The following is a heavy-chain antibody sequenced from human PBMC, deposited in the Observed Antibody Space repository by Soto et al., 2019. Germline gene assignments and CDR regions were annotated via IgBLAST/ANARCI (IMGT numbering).Heavy chain of an antibody. V-gene: IGHV3-23*01. CDR2: ISGSGGST. CDR1: GFTFSSYA. Sequence: ESGGGLVQPGGSLRLSCAASGFTFSSYAMSWVRQAPGKGLEWVSAISGSGGSTYYADSVKGRFTISRDNSKNTLYLQMNSLRAEDTAVYYCAKNIVVVVAATTRDYYYYGMDVWGQGTTVTVSS. CDR3: AKNIVVVVAATTRDYYYYGMDV. J-gene: IGHJ6*02. D-gene: IGHD2-15*01.